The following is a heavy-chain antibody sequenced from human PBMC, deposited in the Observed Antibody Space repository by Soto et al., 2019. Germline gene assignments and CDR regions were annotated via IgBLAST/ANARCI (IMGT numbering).Heavy chain of an antibody. CDR2: IYYSGST. Sequence: SETLSLTCTVSGGSISSVGYYWSWIRQHPGKGLEWIGYIYYSGSTYYNPSLKSRVTISVDTSKNQFSLKLSSVTAADTAVYYCAKDDVVVAATPVYYYYGMDVWGQGTTVTVSS. D-gene: IGHD2-15*01. CDR3: AKDDVVVAATPVYYYYGMDV. CDR1: GGSISSVGYY. J-gene: IGHJ6*02. V-gene: IGHV4-31*03.